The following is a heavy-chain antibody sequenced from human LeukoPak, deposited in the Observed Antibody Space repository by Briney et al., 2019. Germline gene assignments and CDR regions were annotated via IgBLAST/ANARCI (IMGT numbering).Heavy chain of an antibody. CDR2: INHSGST. V-gene: IGHV4-34*01. D-gene: IGHD3-10*01. CDR3: ARAKGSGSYFNWFDP. Sequence: SETLSLTCAVCGGSFSGYYWSWIRQPPGKGLEWIGEINHSGSTNYNPSLKSRVTISVDTSKNQFSLKLSSVTAADTAVYYCARAKGSGSYFNWFDPWGQGTLVTVSS. J-gene: IGHJ5*02. CDR1: GGSFSGYY.